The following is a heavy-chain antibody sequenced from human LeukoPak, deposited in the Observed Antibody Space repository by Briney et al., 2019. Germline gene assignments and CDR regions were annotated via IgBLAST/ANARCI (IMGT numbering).Heavy chain of an antibody. CDR1: GGSISSSSYY. CDR3: ARHVSMIVVVIGGAFDI. J-gene: IGHJ3*02. Sequence: PSETLSLTCTVSGGSISSSSYYWGWIRQPPGKGLEWIGSIYYSGSTYYNPSLKRRVTISVDTSKNQCSLKLSSVTAADTAVYYCARHVSMIVVVIGGAFDIWGQGTMVTVSS. CDR2: IYYSGST. D-gene: IGHD3-22*01. V-gene: IGHV4-39*01.